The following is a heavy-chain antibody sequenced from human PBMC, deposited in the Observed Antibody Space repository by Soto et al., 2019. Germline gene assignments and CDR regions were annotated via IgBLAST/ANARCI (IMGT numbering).Heavy chain of an antibody. D-gene: IGHD5-12*01. CDR3: ARGGHDFAFDY. CDR1: GGAMYAYY. J-gene: IGHJ4*01. Sequence: XAILSLSCTVSGGAMYAYYWSWIRQPPGKGLEWIGDIYYSGRTNYNPFLKSRVTISVDTSKSQFSLSLRSVTAADTAVYYCARGGHDFAFDYWGHGGLVTVSS. CDR2: IYYSGRT. V-gene: IGHV4-59*01.